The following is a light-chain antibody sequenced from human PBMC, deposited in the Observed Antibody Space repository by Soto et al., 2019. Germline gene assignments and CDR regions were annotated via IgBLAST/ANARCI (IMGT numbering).Light chain of an antibody. CDR3: QVWDTTSDQLYV. V-gene: IGLV3-21*02. CDR2: DVS. Sequence: SYDLAQPPSVSVAPGQTARITCGGHNIGSKTVHWYQQMPGQAPVLVIYDVSDRPSGIPERFSGSNSGNTATLTISRVEAGDEAVYYCQVWDTTSDQLYVFGTGTKVTVL. J-gene: IGLJ1*01. CDR1: NIGSKT.